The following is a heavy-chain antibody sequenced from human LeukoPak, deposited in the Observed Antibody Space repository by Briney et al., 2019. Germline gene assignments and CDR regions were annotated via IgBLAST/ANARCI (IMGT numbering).Heavy chain of an antibody. CDR2: ISNTGSA. D-gene: IGHD3-10*01. V-gene: IGHV4-30-4*01. Sequence: TPSQTLSLTCTVSGGSIRSGDFCWSWIRQPPGKDLEWIAYISNTGSAASHPSLKSRVTISMDTSKNQFFLKLTSVTAADTAVYYCARRWGSGSHTDWFDTWSQGTLVTVSS. J-gene: IGHJ5*02. CDR1: GGSIRSGDFC. CDR3: ARRWGSGSHTDWFDT.